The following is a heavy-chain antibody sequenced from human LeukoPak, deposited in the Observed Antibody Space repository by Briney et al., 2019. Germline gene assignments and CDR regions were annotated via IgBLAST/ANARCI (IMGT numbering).Heavy chain of an antibody. CDR1: GGSINSYY. Sequence: SETLSLTCTVSGGSINSYYWTWFRHPPGKGLDWLGYTYYTGNTNYNPSLKSRVTISVDTSRNQFSLKLNSVTAADTAVYYCARDPFGDTAYYFDYWGQGTLVTVSS. CDR2: TYYTGNT. D-gene: IGHD4-17*01. V-gene: IGHV4-59*01. J-gene: IGHJ4*02. CDR3: ARDPFGDTAYYFDY.